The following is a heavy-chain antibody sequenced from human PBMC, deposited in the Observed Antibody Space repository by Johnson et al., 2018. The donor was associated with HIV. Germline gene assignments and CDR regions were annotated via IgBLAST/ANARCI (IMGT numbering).Heavy chain of an antibody. Sequence: QVQLVESGGGVVQPGGSLRLSCAASGFTFSTYGIHWVRQAPGKGLEWVAFIRYDGSNKYYADSVKGRFTISRDNSKNTLFLQMNSLKTEDTAVYYCTTGIRSGISSLDAFDIWGQGTMVTVSS. CDR3: TTGIRSGISSLDAFDI. V-gene: IGHV3-30*02. D-gene: IGHD3-3*02. CDR1: GFTFSTYG. J-gene: IGHJ3*02. CDR2: IRYDGSNK.